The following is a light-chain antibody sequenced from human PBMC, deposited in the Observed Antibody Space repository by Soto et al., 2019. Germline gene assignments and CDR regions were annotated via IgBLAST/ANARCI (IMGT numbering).Light chain of an antibody. CDR3: QQYNRYGT. V-gene: IGKV1-5*03. CDR2: KAS. CDR1: QSLSSW. Sequence: DIQMTQSPSTLSASVGDRVTITCRASQSLSSWLAWYQQKPGKAPKLLIYKASSLESGVPSRFSGSGSGTEFTLTISSLQPDDFATYDGQQYNRYGTVGQGTKVEIK. J-gene: IGKJ1*01.